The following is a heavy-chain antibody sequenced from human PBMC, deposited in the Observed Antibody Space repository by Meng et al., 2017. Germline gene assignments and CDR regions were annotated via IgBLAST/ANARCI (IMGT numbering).Heavy chain of an antibody. CDR1: GFTFNNYW. V-gene: IGHV3-74*01. D-gene: IGHD1-1*01. CDR2: ISGDGSIT. J-gene: IGHJ4*02. Sequence: EVQWVEAGGGLVQPGVSLRLSCAASGFTFNNYWMHWVRQVPGKGLVWVSRISGDGSITNYADSVKGRFTISRDNAKNTLYLQMNSLRPEDTAVYYCLDEAPRSDYWGQGSLVTVSS. CDR3: LDEAPRSDY.